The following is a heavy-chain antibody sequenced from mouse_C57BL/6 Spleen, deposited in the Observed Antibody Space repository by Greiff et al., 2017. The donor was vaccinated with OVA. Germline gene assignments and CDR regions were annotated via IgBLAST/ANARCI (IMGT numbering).Heavy chain of an antibody. CDR3: ARDYYSNSYYFDY. Sequence: VQLQQSGAELAKPGASVKLSCKASGYTFTSYWMHWVKQRPGQGLEWIGYINPSSGYTKYNQKFKDKATLTADKSSSTAYMQLSSLTYEDSAVYYCARDYYSNSYYFDYWGQGTTLTVSS. CDR1: GYTFTSYW. J-gene: IGHJ2*01. D-gene: IGHD2-5*01. V-gene: IGHV1-7*01. CDR2: INPSSGYT.